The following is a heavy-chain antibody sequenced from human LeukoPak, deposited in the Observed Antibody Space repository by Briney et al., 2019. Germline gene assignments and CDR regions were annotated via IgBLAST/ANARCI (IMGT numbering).Heavy chain of an antibody. J-gene: IGHJ4*02. V-gene: IGHV4-59*01. D-gene: IGHD1-7*01. CDR1: GGSISSYY. Sequence: PSETLSLTCTVYGGSISSYYWSWIRQPPGKGLEWIGYIYYSGSTNYNPSLESRVTISVDTSKNQFSLKLSSVTAADTAVYYCARGRITGTTTIDYWGQGTLATVSS. CDR2: IYYSGST. CDR3: ARGRITGTTTIDY.